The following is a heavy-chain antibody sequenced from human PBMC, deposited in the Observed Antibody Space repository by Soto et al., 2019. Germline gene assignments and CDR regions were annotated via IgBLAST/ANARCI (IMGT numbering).Heavy chain of an antibody. CDR1: GGTFSSYA. Sequence: ASVKVSCKASGGTFSSYAISWVRQAPGQGLEWMGGIIPIFGTANYAQKFQGRVTITADESTSTAYMELSSLRSEDTAVYYCARDSLVVPAAIWQYNGMDVWGQGTTVTVSS. V-gene: IGHV1-69*13. CDR3: ARDSLVVPAAIWQYNGMDV. D-gene: IGHD2-2*02. CDR2: IIPIFGTA. J-gene: IGHJ6*02.